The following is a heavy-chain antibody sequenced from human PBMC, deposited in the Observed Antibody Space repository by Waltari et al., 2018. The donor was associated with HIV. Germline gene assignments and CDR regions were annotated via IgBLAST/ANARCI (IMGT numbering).Heavy chain of an antibody. D-gene: IGHD3-3*01. CDR2: ISGSGGST. J-gene: IGHJ4*02. V-gene: IGHV3-23*01. CDR1: GFTFSSYA. CDR3: AKDPDPYYDFWSGYFPGYFDY. Sequence: EVQLLESGGGLVQPGGSLRLSCVASGFTFSSYAMNWVRQAPGKVLEWVSAISGSGGSTYYADAVKGRFTISRDNSKNTLYLQMNSLRAEDTAVFYCAKDPDPYYDFWSGYFPGYFDYWGQGTPVTVSS.